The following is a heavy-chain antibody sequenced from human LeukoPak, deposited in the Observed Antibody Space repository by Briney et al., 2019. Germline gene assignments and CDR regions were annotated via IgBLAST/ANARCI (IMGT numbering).Heavy chain of an antibody. CDR3: ARVVTTVGDYGFDV. Sequence: PGGSLRLSCAASGFSFSDHYMDWVRQAPGKGLEWVGRTRNKAKSHTTEYAASVKGRFTISRDDPKNSLYLQMSSLKTEDTAVYYCARVVTTVGDYGFDVWGQGTSATVSS. J-gene: IGHJ6*02. V-gene: IGHV3-72*01. CDR2: TRNKAKSHTT. CDR1: GFSFSDHY. D-gene: IGHD3-10*01.